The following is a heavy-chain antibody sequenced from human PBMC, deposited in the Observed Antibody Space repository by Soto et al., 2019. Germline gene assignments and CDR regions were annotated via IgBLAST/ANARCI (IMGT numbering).Heavy chain of an antibody. D-gene: IGHD2-21*01. J-gene: IGHJ4*02. Sequence: QVQLQESGPGLVKPSQTLSLTCSVSGGSISTGNFYWSWIRQPPGKGLEWVGYIYRTGTTYNNPPMRSRVTISLDTSKNQFSLNLRSVTAADTAVYYCARQHVDVGPGFFDYWGQGTLVTVSS. CDR2: IYRTGTT. CDR1: GGSISTGNFY. CDR3: ARQHVDVGPGFFDY. V-gene: IGHV4-30-4*01.